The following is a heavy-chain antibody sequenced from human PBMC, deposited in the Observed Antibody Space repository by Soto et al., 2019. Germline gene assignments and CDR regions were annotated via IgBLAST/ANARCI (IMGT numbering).Heavy chain of an antibody. CDR1: GFTFGDYA. Sequence: GGSLRLSCTASGFTFGDYAMSWFRQAPGKGLEWVGFIRSKAYGGTTEYAASVKGRFTISRDDSKSIAYLQMNSLKTEDTAVYYCTSEGLRFSWSNWFDPWGQGTLVTVSS. J-gene: IGHJ5*02. CDR3: TSEGLRFSWSNWFDP. CDR2: IRSKAYGGTT. V-gene: IGHV3-49*03. D-gene: IGHD3-3*01.